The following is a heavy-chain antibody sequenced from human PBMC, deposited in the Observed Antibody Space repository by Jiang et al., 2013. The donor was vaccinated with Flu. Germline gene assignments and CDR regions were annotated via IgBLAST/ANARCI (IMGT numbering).Heavy chain of an antibody. CDR2: ISHDGSDK. D-gene: IGHD3-10*01. J-gene: IGHJ4*02. Sequence: SGFTFSSYGMHWVRQAPGKGPEWVAIISHDGSDKDYADSVKGRFTISRDNSKNTLYLQMNSLRAEDTAVYYCARDSYGLDYWGQGTLVTVSS. V-gene: IGHV3-33*05. CDR3: ARDSYGLDY. CDR1: GFTFSSYG.